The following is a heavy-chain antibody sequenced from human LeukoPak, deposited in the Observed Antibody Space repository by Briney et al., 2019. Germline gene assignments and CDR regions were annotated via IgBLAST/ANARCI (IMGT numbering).Heavy chain of an antibody. D-gene: IGHD6-13*01. CDR2: ISSSGSTI. CDR3: TKRAGYSSSWYKRVDYYYYYYMDV. V-gene: IGHV3-48*03. J-gene: IGHJ6*03. CDR1: GFTFSSYE. Sequence: GGSLRLSCAASGFTFSSYEMNWVRQAPGKGLEWVSYISSSGSTIYYADSVKGRFTISRDNAKNSLYLQMNSLRAEDTAVYYCTKRAGYSSSWYKRVDYYYYYYMDVWGKGTTVTVSS.